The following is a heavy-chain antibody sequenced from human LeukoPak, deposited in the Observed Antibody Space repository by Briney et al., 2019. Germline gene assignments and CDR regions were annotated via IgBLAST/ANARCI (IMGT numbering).Heavy chain of an antibody. J-gene: IGHJ4*02. Sequence: SVKVSCKASGGTFSSYAISWVRQAPGQGLEWMGGIIPIFGTANYAQKFQGRVTITADESTSTAYMELSSLRSEDTAVYYCARVLRLAFSQLVLDYWGQGTLVTVSS. V-gene: IGHV1-69*01. CDR1: GGTFSSYA. CDR2: IIPIFGTA. CDR3: ARVLRLAFSQLVLDY. D-gene: IGHD6-13*01.